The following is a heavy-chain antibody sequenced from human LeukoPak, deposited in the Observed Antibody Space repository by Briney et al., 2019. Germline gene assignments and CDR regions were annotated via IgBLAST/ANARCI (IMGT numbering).Heavy chain of an antibody. CDR2: ISSSSSYI. CDR3: ARVALDYDILTGYHTLDY. D-gene: IGHD3-9*01. V-gene: IGHV3-21*01. Sequence: GESLRLSCAASGFTFSSYSMNWVRQAPGKGLKWVSSISSSSSYIYYADSVKGRFTISRDNAKNSLYLQMNSLRAEDTAVYYCARVALDYDILTGYHTLDYWGQGTLVTVSS. CDR1: GFTFSSYS. J-gene: IGHJ4*02.